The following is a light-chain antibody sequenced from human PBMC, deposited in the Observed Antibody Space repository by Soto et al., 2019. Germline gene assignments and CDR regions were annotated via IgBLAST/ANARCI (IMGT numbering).Light chain of an antibody. CDR3: QQYGTSPPT. Sequence: EIVLTQSPGTLSLSPGERATLSCKASQSDSSNFLAWYQRKPGQPPRLLIYGASYRATDIPYRFSGSGSGTDFTLTITRLEPEDVAVYYCQQYGTSPPTFGQGTKVEI. CDR1: QSDSSNF. J-gene: IGKJ1*01. V-gene: IGKV3-20*01. CDR2: GAS.